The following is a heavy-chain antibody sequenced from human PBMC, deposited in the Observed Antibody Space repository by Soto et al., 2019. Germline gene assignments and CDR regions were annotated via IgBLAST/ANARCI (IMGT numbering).Heavy chain of an antibody. CDR1: GFTFSSYA. Sequence: GSLRLSCAASGFTFSSYAMSWVRQAPGKGLEWVSAISGSGGSTYYADSVKGRFTISRDNSKNTLYLQMNSLRAEDTAVYYCAKEGYYDILTGYYQPLDYWGQGTLVTVSS. CDR2: ISGSGGST. V-gene: IGHV3-23*01. D-gene: IGHD3-9*01. CDR3: AKEGYYDILTGYYQPLDY. J-gene: IGHJ4*02.